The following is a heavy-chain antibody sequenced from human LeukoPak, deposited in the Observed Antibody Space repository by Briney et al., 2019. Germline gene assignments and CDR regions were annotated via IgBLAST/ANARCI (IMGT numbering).Heavy chain of an antibody. CDR3: ARDWYSGSYPLDY. D-gene: IGHD1-26*01. CDR1: GFTFDDYA. Sequence: GGSLRLSCAASGFTFDDYAMHWVRQAPGKGLEWVSGISWNSGSIGYADSVRGRFTISRDNAKNSLYLQMNSLRAEDTAVYYCARDWYSGSYPLDYWGQGTLVTVSS. V-gene: IGHV3-9*01. CDR2: ISWNSGSI. J-gene: IGHJ4*02.